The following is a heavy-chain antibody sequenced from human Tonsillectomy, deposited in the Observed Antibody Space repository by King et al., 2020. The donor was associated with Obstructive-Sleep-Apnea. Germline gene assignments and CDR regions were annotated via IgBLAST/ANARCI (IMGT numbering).Heavy chain of an antibody. J-gene: IGHJ6*02. CDR3: ARGDYYYYGMDV. CDR2: IYYSGST. Sequence: QLQESGPGLVKPSETLSLTCTVSGGSISTYYWSWIRQPPGKGLEWIGYIYYSGSTSYNPSLKRRVTMSVDTSKNQFSLNLTSVTAADTAVYYCARGDYYYYGMDVWGQGTTVTVSS. V-gene: IGHV4-59*08. CDR1: GGSISTYY.